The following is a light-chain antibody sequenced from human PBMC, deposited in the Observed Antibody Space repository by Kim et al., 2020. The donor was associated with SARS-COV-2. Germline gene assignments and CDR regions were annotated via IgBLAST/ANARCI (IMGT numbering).Light chain of an antibody. V-gene: IGKV1-9*01. Sequence: ASVGDRVTITCRARQGIRSYLAWYQQKPGQAPKLLIHAASTLQTGVPSRFSGSGSGTEFTLTISSLQPEDFATYYCQRLNSYPLTFGGGTKVDIK. CDR3: QRLNSYPLT. CDR2: AAS. CDR1: QGIRSY. J-gene: IGKJ4*01.